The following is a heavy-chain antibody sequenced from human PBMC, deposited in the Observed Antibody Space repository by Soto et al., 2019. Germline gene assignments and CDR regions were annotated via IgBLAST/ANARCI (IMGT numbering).Heavy chain of an antibody. CDR1: GEGSFSGYY. V-gene: IGHV4-34*01. J-gene: IGHJ4*02. D-gene: IGHD2-2*02. CDR3: ARGRYCSSTSCYSDSRGTVTTSNFDY. Sequence: QVQLQQWGAGLLKPSETLSLTCAVSGEGSFSGYYWNWIRQPPEKGLEWIGEITHSGSTNYNPSLKSRVTISVDTSKNQFSLKLSSVTAADTAVYYCARGRYCSSTSCYSDSRGTVTTSNFDYWGQGTLVTVSS. CDR2: ITHSGST.